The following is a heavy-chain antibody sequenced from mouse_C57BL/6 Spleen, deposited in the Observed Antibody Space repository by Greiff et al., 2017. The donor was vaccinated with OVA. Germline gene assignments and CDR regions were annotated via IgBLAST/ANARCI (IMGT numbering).Heavy chain of an antibody. V-gene: IGHV1-64*01. CDR2: IHPNSGST. CDR1: GYTFTSYW. D-gene: IGHD2-1*01. J-gene: IGHJ1*03. Sequence: QVRLQQPGAELVKPGASVKLSCKASGYTFTSYWMHWVKQRPGQGLEWIGMIHPNSGSTNYNEKFKSKATLTVDKSSSTAYMQLSSLTSEDSAVYYCARSVALLWYFDVWGTGTTVTVSS. CDR3: ARSVALLWYFDV.